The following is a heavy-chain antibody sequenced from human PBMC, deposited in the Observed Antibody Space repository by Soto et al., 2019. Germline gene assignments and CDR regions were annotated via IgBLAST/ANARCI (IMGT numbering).Heavy chain of an antibody. V-gene: IGHV4-30-2*02. Sequence: SETLSLTCAVSGGSISSGGYSWSWIRQPPGKGLEWIGYIYHSGSTYYNPSLKRRVTKSVDRSKNQITLKVSSETAADTAVYYCARRWGTSFDFWGQGTLVTVSS. J-gene: IGHJ4*02. CDR2: IYHSGST. CDR1: GGSISSGGYS. D-gene: IGHD7-27*01. CDR3: ARRWGTSFDF.